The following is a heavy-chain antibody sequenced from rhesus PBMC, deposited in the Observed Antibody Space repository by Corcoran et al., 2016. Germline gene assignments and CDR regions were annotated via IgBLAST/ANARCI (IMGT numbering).Heavy chain of an antibody. Sequence: EVQLVESGGGLVQPGGSLRLSCAASGFTFSSYGMSWVRQAPGKGLEWVSYISNGGGSTYYADSVKGGFTIPRDNAKNRLSLQMNSLRAEDTAVYDCAKDRDAFDFWGQGLRVTVSS. CDR3: AKDRDAFDF. CDR2: ISNGGGST. V-gene: IGHV3S5*01. J-gene: IGHJ3*01. CDR1: GFTFSSYG.